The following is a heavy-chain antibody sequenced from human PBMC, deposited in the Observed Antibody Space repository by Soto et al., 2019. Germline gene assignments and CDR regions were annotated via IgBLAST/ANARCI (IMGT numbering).Heavy chain of an antibody. D-gene: IGHD5-18*01. CDR3: ARGRASGYSYGYEFDY. V-gene: IGHV4-34*01. J-gene: IGHJ4*02. CDR2: INHSGST. Sequence: SETLSLTCAVYGGSFSGYYWSWIRQPPGKGLEWIGEINHSGSTNYNPSLKSRVTISVDTSKNQFSLKLSSVTAADTAVYYCARGRASGYSYGYEFDYWGQGTLVTVSS. CDR1: GGSFSGYY.